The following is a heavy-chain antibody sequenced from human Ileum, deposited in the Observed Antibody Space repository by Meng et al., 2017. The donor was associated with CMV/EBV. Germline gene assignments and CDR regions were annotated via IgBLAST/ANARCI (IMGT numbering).Heavy chain of an antibody. CDR1: GASLNDYD. CDR2: ILDTGTT. CDR3: AGDRFDP. V-gene: IGHV4-4*07. J-gene: IGHJ5*02. Sequence: VKLPGAGLGLVKPSETLALTCTVSGASLNDYDWCVLRQPAGKGLEWIGRILDTGTTKYNPSLKSRVTMSVDTSKNQFSLKQSSVTAADTAVYFCAGDRFDPWGQGTLVTVSS.